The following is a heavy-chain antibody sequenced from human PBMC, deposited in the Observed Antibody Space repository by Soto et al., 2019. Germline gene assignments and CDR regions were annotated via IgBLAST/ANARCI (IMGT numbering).Heavy chain of an antibody. CDR2: IYSGGTT. J-gene: IGHJ4*02. Sequence: EVQLVETGGGLIQPGGSLRLSCAVSGFSVTDTQVTWVRQAPGKGLEWVCVIYSGGTTNYADSVKGRFTISRDNPRNTVYLQMNSLRDEDSAVYYCAAGLDAYWGQGTQVTVSS. CDR1: GFSVTDTQ. V-gene: IGHV3-53*02. CDR3: AAGLDAY.